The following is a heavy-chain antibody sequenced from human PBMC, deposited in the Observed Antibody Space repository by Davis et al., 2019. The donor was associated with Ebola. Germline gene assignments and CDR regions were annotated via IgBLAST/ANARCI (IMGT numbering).Heavy chain of an antibody. D-gene: IGHD2-2*01. Sequence: PSETLSLTCTVSGGSISSYYWSWIRQPAGKGLEWIGRIYTSGSTNYNPSLKSRVTMSVDTSKNQFSLKLSSVTAADTAVYYCARVSVVPAANDAFDIWGQGTMVTVSS. CDR2: IYTSGST. J-gene: IGHJ3*02. CDR3: ARVSVVPAANDAFDI. CDR1: GGSISSYY. V-gene: IGHV4-4*07.